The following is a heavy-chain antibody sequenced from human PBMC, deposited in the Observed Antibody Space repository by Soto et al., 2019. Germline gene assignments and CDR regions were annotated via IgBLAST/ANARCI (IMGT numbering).Heavy chain of an antibody. CDR3: ARDKQDGYSYAPY. Sequence: GGSLRLSCAASGFTFSSYAMHWVGQAPGKGLEWVAVISYDGSNKYYADSVKGRFTISRDNSKNTLYLQMNSLRAEDTAVYYCARDKQDGYSYAPYWGQGTLATVSS. CDR1: GFTFSSYA. V-gene: IGHV3-30-3*01. D-gene: IGHD5-18*01. CDR2: ISYDGSNK. J-gene: IGHJ4*02.